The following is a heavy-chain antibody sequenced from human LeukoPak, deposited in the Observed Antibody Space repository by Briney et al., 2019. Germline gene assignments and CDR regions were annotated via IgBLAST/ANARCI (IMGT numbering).Heavy chain of an antibody. J-gene: IGHJ4*02. V-gene: IGHV3-7*05. D-gene: IGHD4-17*01. CDR2: IKPDGSEK. CDR1: GFIFSRYW. CDR3: ARVGYSDEPIDY. Sequence: PGGSLRLSCAASGFIFSRYWMTWVRQAPGKGLEWVANIKPDGSEKKYVDSVKGRFTISRDNAKNSLYLQMSSLRAEDTAVYYCARVGYSDEPIDYWGQGTLVTVSS.